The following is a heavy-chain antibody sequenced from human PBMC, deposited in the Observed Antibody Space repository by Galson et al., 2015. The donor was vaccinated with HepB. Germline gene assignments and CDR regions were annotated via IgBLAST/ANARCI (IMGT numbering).Heavy chain of an antibody. CDR3: AHVNSFTYYDFWSGYYLDAFDI. D-gene: IGHD3-3*01. V-gene: IGHV2-5*02. CDR2: IYWDDDK. CDR1: GFSLSTSGVG. Sequence: PALVTPPQTLTLTCTFSGFSLSTSGVGVGWIRQPPGKALEWLALIYWDDDKRYSPSLKSRLTITKDTSKNQVVLTMTNMDPVDTATYYCAHVNSFTYYDFWSGYYLDAFDIWGQGTMVTVSS. J-gene: IGHJ3*02.